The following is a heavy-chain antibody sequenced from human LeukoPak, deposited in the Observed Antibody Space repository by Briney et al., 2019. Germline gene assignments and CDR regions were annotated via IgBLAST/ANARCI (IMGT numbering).Heavy chain of an antibody. Sequence: SETLSLTCTVSGGSISSYYWSWIRQPARKGLEWIGRIYTSGSTNYNPSLKSRVTMSVDTSKNQFSLKLSSVTAADTAVYYCARFPGYCSGGSCYYYGMDVWGQGTTVTVSS. CDR3: ARFPGYCSGGSCYYYGMDV. J-gene: IGHJ6*02. V-gene: IGHV4-4*07. D-gene: IGHD2-15*01. CDR2: IYTSGST. CDR1: GGSISSYY.